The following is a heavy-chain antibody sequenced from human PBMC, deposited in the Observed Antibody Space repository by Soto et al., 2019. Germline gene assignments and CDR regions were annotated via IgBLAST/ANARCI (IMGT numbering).Heavy chain of an antibody. CDR3: ARSYCSSTSCYLYYFDY. CDR2: IYYSGIT. Sequence: PSETLSLTCTVSGGSISSYYWSWIRQPPGKGLEWIGYIYYSGITNYNPSLKSRVTISVDTSKNQFSLKLSSVTAADTAVYYCARSYCSSTSCYLYYFDYWGQGTLVTVSS. D-gene: IGHD2-2*01. V-gene: IGHV4-59*01. J-gene: IGHJ4*02. CDR1: GGSISSYY.